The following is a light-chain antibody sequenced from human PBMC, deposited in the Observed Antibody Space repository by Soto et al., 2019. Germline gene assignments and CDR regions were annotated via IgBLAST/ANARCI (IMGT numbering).Light chain of an antibody. CDR1: SSDVGGYNY. J-gene: IGLJ1*01. Sequence: QSALTQPASVSGSPGQSITISCTGTSSDVGGYNYVSWYQRHPGKAPKLMIYDVSNRPSGVSNRFSGSKSGNTASLTISGLQAEDEADYYCSSYTSSSTNVFGTGTKLTVL. V-gene: IGLV2-14*01. CDR2: DVS. CDR3: SSYTSSSTNV.